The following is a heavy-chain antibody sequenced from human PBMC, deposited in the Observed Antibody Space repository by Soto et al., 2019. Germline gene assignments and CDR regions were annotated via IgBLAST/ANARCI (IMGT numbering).Heavy chain of an antibody. CDR2: IFSTGST. Sequence: SETLSLTCGVSGSSISSDYWWGWIRQTPGKGLEWIGYIFSTGSTYYDPSLQSRVTMSVDTSNNQFSLRLNSVTAVDTAVYYCARGTNDYGEYYYGMDVWGQGTTVTVSS. J-gene: IGHJ6*02. CDR3: ARGTNDYGEYYYGMDV. CDR1: GSSISSDYW. V-gene: IGHV4-28*03. D-gene: IGHD4-17*01.